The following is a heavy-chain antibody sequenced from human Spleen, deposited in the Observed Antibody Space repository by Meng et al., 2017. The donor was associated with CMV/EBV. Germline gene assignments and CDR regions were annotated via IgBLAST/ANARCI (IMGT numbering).Heavy chain of an antibody. CDR2: ISPHGGST. CDR1: GYTFTDYD. CDR3: ARDEAPRLVTEYFHH. J-gene: IGHJ1*01. D-gene: IGHD4-23*01. V-gene: IGHV1-2*02. Sequence: SGYTFTDYDIPWARQAPGQGPEWMGWISPHGGSTKYAQKFQGRVTMTRDTSSSTVYMELTRLTSDDTAIYYCARDEAPRLVTEYFHHWGQGTLVTVSS.